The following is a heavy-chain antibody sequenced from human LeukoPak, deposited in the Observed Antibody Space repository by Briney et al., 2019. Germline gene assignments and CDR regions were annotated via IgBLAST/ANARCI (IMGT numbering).Heavy chain of an antibody. V-gene: IGHV4-30-4*01. CDR2: IYYSGST. Sequence: SETLSLTCTVSGGSISSGDYYWSWIRQPPGKGLEWIGYIYYSGSTYYNPSLKSRVTISVDTSKNQFSLKLSSVTAADTAVYYCARGTVPAAIRKVSYGTDVWGQGTTVTVSS. D-gene: IGHD2-2*02. CDR3: ARGTVPAAIRKVSYGTDV. J-gene: IGHJ6*02. CDR1: GGSISSGDYY.